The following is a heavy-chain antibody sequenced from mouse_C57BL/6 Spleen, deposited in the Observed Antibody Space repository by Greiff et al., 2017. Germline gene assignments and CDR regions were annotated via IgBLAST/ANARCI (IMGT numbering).Heavy chain of an antibody. J-gene: IGHJ1*03. Sequence: DVHLVESGGGLVQPGGSLKLSCAASGFTFSDYYMYWVRQTPEKRLEWVAYISNGGGNTYYPDTVKGRFTISRDNAKNTLYLQMSRLKSEDTAMYYCARQALDGYRYFDVWGTGTTVTVSS. CDR3: ARQALDGYRYFDV. CDR1: GFTFSDYY. D-gene: IGHD2-3*01. CDR2: ISNGGGNT. V-gene: IGHV5-12*01.